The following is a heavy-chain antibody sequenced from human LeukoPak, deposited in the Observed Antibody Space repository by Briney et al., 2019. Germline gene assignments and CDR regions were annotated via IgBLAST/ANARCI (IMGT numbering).Heavy chain of an antibody. Sequence: ASVKVSCKASGYTFTSYYMHWVRQAPGQGLEWMGIINPSGGSTSYAQKFQGRVTMTRDTSTSTVYMELSSLRSGDTAVYYCARAYYESSAYRHAVYFDYWGQGTLVTVSS. CDR2: INPSGGST. CDR3: ARAYYESSAYRHAVYFDY. D-gene: IGHD3-22*01. V-gene: IGHV1-46*01. J-gene: IGHJ4*02. CDR1: GYTFTSYY.